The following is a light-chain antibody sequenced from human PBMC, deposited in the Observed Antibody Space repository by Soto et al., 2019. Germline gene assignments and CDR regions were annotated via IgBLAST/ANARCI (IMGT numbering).Light chain of an antibody. V-gene: IGKV3-15*01. CDR1: QSIRSS. CDR3: QQYNNWLAIT. J-gene: IGKJ5*01. CDR2: DTS. Sequence: EIVMTQSPATLSVSPGDGATLSCRASQSIRSSLAWYQQKPGQVPRLLIYDTSIRATGIPARFSGSGSGKEFTLTISSLQYEDFAVYYCQQYNNWLAITFGRGTRLE.